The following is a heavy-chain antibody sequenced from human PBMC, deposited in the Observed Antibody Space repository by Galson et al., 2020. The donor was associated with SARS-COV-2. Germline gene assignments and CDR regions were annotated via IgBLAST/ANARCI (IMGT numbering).Heavy chain of an antibody. CDR2: VSHRVSS. J-gene: IGHJ4*02. D-gene: IGHD2-15*01. Sequence: SETLSPTCAVSGSPMSSYTSSSLRQPPGKGLEFIVHVSHRVSSYYNPSLQSRVTLSLDTSKNQFSLRLYSPTPADTAVYYCARGLGLLFDFWGQGNLVIVSS. CDR3: ARGLGLLFDF. V-gene: IGHV4-59*01. CDR1: GSPMSSYT.